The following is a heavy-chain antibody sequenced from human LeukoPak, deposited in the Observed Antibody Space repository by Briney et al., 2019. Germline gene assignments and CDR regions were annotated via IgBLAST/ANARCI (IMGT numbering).Heavy chain of an antibody. CDR3: ASTFGESLDY. CDR1: GGSFSGYY. CDR2: IYYSGST. Sequence: SETLSLTCAVYGGSFSGYYWSWIRQPPGKGLEWIGYIYYSGSTNYNPSLKSRVTISVDTSKNQFSLKLSSVTAADTAVYYCASTFGESLDYWGQGTLVTVSS. D-gene: IGHD3-10*01. J-gene: IGHJ4*02. V-gene: IGHV4-59*01.